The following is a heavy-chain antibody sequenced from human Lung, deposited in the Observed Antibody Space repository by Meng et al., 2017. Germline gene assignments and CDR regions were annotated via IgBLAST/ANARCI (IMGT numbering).Heavy chain of an antibody. CDR1: GGSFSDYY. D-gene: IGHD4-11*01. J-gene: IGHJ4*02. Sequence: QAQLEQGGAGLLKPSETLSTTCVVSGGSFSDYYWSWIRQPPGKGLEWIGEINHSGSTNYNPSLESRATISVDTSQNNLSLKLSSVTAADSAVYYCARGPTTMAHDFDYWGQGTLVTVSS. V-gene: IGHV4-34*01. CDR2: INHSGST. CDR3: ARGPTTMAHDFDY.